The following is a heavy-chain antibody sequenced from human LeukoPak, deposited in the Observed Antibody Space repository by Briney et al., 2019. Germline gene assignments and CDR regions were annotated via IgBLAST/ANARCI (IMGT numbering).Heavy chain of an antibody. J-gene: IGHJ4*02. CDR2: ISFDGSNK. V-gene: IGHV3-30*04. Sequence: GGSLRLSCAASGFTFSSYAMHWVRQAPGRGLEWVSFISFDGSNKDYADAVKGRFTISRDNAKNTLYLQMNSLRAEDTAVYYCAKETIVPAGFFDYWGQGTLVTVSS. D-gene: IGHD2-2*01. CDR3: AKETIVPAGFFDY. CDR1: GFTFSSYA.